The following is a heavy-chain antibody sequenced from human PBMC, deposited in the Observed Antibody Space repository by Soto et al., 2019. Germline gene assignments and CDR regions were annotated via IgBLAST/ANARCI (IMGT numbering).Heavy chain of an antibody. V-gene: IGHV3-30*18. Sequence: QVQLVESGGSVVQPGKSLRLSCAGSGFTFSSNGMDWVRQAPGKGLEWVAVISYDGSNKYYADSVKGRFTISRDNSKNTLYLQMSSLRADDTAVYYCAKDRMGAGVRGYFDYWGQGTLVTVSS. CDR3: AKDRMGAGVRGYFDY. D-gene: IGHD3-10*01. J-gene: IGHJ4*02. CDR1: GFTFSSNG. CDR2: ISYDGSNK.